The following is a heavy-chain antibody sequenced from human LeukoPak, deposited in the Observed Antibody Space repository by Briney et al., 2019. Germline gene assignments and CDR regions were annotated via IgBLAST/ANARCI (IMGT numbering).Heavy chain of an antibody. V-gene: IGHV3-48*03. J-gene: IGHJ4*02. Sequence: GGSLRLSCAASGFTFSTYEMNWVRQAPGKGLEWVSYIVGSGTTTYYADSVKGRFTISRDNAKNSLYLQMNSLRADDTAVYYCARDRSAQFLDYWGQRILVTVSS. CDR1: GFTFSTYE. CDR3: ARDRSAQFLDY. CDR2: IVGSGTTT. D-gene: IGHD1-26*01.